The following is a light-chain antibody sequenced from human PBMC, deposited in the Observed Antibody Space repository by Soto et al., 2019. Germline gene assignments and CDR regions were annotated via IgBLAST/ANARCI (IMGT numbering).Light chain of an antibody. V-gene: IGLV3-21*02. Sequence: SYELTQSPSVSLAPEHTFSITRGGSIIGSKSVHWDQHKPGQAPVLFVYDYSDRRSVIPERFSGSNTGNTATLTITRVEAGDEADYHCQVFDTRSEHYVFGAWTKVPVL. CDR2: DYS. J-gene: IGLJ1*01. CDR3: QVFDTRSEHYV. CDR1: IIGSKS.